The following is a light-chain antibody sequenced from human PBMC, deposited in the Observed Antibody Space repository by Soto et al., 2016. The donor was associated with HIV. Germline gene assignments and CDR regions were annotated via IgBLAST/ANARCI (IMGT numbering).Light chain of an antibody. CDR2: EDS. CDR1: NIGSTS. J-gene: IGLJ1*01. V-gene: IGLV3-21*03. CDR3: QVWDSTTEHRIYV. Sequence: SYELTQPPSVSVAPGKTATITCGGTNIGSTSVHWYQQKPGQAPVVVVYEDSDRPSGIPVRFSGSNSGNTATLTISRVEAGDEADYYCQVWDSTTEHRIYVFGTGTKVTVL.